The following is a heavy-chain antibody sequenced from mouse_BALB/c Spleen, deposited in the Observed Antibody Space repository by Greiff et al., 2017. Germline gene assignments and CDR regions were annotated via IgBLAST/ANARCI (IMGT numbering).Heavy chain of an antibody. CDR1: GFSLTSYD. Sequence: VQRVESGPGLVALSQSLSITCTVSGFSLTSYDISWIRQPPGKGLEWLGVIWTGGGTNYNSAFMSRLSISKDNSKSQVFLKMNSLQTDDTAIYYCVRVGNAMDYWGQGTSVTVSS. CDR2: IWTGGGT. CDR3: VRVGNAMDY. J-gene: IGHJ4*01. V-gene: IGHV2-9-2*01.